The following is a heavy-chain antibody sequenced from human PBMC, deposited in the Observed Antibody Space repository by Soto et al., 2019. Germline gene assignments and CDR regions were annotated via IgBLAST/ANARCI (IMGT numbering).Heavy chain of an antibody. CDR3: ARGHPPYDILTVARLYYFDY. D-gene: IGHD3-9*01. CDR1: GGSFSGYC. Sequence: SETLSLTCAVYGGSFSGYCWSWIRQPPGKGLEWIGEINHSGSTNYNPSLKSRVTISVDTSKNQFSLKLSSVTAADTAVYYCARGHPPYDILTVARLYYFDYWGQGTLVTVSS. J-gene: IGHJ4*02. CDR2: INHSGST. V-gene: IGHV4-34*01.